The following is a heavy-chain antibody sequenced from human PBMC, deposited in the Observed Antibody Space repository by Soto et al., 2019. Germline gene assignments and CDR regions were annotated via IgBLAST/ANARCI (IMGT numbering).Heavy chain of an antibody. CDR1: GGSIISGDYY. J-gene: IGHJ6*02. D-gene: IGHD2-2*02. V-gene: IGHV4-30-4*01. CDR3: ARDIVVVPAAIPLAGYYGMDV. Sequence: SETLSLTCTFSGGSIISGDYYWSWIRQPPGKGLEWIGYIYYSGSTYYNPSLKSRVTISVDTSKNQFSLKLSSVTAADTAVYYCARDIVVVPAAIPLAGYYGMDVWGQGTTVTVSS. CDR2: IYYSGST.